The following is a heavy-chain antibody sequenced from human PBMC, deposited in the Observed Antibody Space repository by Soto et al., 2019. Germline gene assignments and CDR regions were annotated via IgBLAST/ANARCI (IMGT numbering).Heavy chain of an antibody. D-gene: IGHD3-22*01. CDR1: GYTFIRSA. J-gene: IGHJ4*02. V-gene: IGHV1-3*01. Sequence: ASVKVSCKASGYTFIRSAMHWVRQAPGQRLERMGWINVANGNTKYSQKFQGRVTITRDTSATTAYMELSSLTSEDTAVYYCAKSVPGSSGLLHYFDYWGQGTLVTVSS. CDR3: AKSVPGSSGLLHYFDY. CDR2: INVANGNT.